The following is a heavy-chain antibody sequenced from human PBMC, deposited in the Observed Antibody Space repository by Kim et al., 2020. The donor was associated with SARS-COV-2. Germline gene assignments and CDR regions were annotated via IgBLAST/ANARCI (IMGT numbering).Heavy chain of an antibody. Sequence: GGSLRLSCAASGFTFGDYAMHWVRQAPGKGLEWVSGISWNSGSIGYADSVKGRFTISRDNAKNSLYLQMNSLRAEDTALYYCAKDSYSSGWYEFDYWGQGTLVTVSS. CDR1: GFTFGDYA. V-gene: IGHV3-9*01. D-gene: IGHD6-19*01. CDR2: ISWNSGSI. CDR3: AKDSYSSGWYEFDY. J-gene: IGHJ4*02.